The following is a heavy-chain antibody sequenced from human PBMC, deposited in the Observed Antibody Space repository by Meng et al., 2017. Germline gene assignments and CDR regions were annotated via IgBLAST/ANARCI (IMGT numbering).Heavy chain of an antibody. CDR2: INHSGST. CDR3: ARRGIAARPFYY. V-gene: IGHV4-34*01. CDR1: GGSFSGYY. J-gene: IGHJ4*02. D-gene: IGHD6-6*01. Sequence: GAVLVAPSETLSLLCVVYGGSFSGYYWSWIRQPPGKGLEWIGEINHSGSTNYNPSLKSRVTISVDTSKNQFSLKLSSVTAADTAVYYCARRGIAARPFYYWGQGTLVTVSS.